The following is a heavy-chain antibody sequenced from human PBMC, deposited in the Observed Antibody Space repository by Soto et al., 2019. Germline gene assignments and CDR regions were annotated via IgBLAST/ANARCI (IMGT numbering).Heavy chain of an antibody. J-gene: IGHJ6*02. CDR2: IIPIFGTA. V-gene: IGHV1-69*12. CDR1: GGTFSSYA. Sequence: QVQLVQSGAEVKKPGSSLKVSCKASGGTFSSYAITWVRQAPGQELEWMGGIIPIFGTANYAQKVQGRVTITADESXXTADMEASSLRSEYTAVYYCARHVTAAGYFYGMVVWGQGTTGNVS. CDR3: ARHVTAAGYFYGMVV. D-gene: IGHD2-2*01.